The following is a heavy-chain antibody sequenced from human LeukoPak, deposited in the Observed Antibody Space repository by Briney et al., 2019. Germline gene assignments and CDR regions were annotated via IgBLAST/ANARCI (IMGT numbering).Heavy chain of an antibody. V-gene: IGHV4-31*03. CDR3: ARTSFNPYLAAAGTATLDY. CDR2: IYYSGST. Sequence: SQTLSLTCTVSGGSIISGGYYWSWIRQHPGKGLEWIGYIYYSGSTYYNPSLKSRVTISVDTSKNQFSLKLSSVTAADTAVYYCARTSFNPYLAAAGTATLDYWGQGTLVTVSS. J-gene: IGHJ4*02. D-gene: IGHD6-13*01. CDR1: GGSIISGGYY.